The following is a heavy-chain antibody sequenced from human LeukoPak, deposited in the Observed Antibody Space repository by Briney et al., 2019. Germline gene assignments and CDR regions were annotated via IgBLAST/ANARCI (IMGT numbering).Heavy chain of an antibody. CDR1: GYSISSDYY. J-gene: IGHJ4*02. CDR2: IYHSGET. CDR3: ANSASEDYFDY. Sequence: SETLSLTCTVFGYSISSDYYWGWIRQPPGKGLEWIGSIYHSGETFYNPSLRTRVTMSVDTSKKQFSLRVRSVTAADTAVYYCANSASEDYFDYWGQGTLVTVSS. V-gene: IGHV4-38-2*02.